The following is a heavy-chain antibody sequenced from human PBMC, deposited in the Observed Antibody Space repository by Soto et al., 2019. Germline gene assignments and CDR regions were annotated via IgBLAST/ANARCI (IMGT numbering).Heavy chain of an antibody. J-gene: IGHJ6*02. V-gene: IGHV1-2*04. Sequence: QVQLVQSGAEVKKPGASVKVSCKASGYTFTGYYMHWVRQAPGQGLEWMGWINPNSGGTNYAQKFQGSVTMTKDTSSSTAYMERSRMRSDDTAVYYCARDSGDTAMVNLDGMDVWGQGTTVTVSS. CDR1: GYTFTGYY. D-gene: IGHD5-18*01. CDR2: INPNSGGT. CDR3: ARDSGDTAMVNLDGMDV.